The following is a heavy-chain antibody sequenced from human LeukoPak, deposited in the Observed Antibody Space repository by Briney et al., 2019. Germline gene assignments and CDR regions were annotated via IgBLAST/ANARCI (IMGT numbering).Heavy chain of an antibody. V-gene: IGHV5-51*01. CDR2: IYPGDSDT. CDR1: GSSFTSYW. D-gene: IGHD6-19*01. CDR3: ARPGYSSGWYGYYFDY. J-gene: IGHJ4*02. Sequence: GASLKISCKGSGSSFTSYWIGWVRQLPGKGLEWMGIIYPGDSDTRYSPSFQGQVTISADKSISTAYLQWSSLKASDTAMYYCARPGYSSGWYGYYFDYWGQGTLVTVSS.